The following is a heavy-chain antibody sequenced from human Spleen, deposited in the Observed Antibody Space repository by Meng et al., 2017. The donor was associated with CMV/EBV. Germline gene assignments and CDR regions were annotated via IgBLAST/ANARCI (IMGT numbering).Heavy chain of an antibody. Sequence: GESLKISCAASGFTFSSYGMHWVRQAPGKGLEWVAFIRYDGSNKYYADSVKGRFTISRDNSKNTLYLQMNSLRAEDTAVYYCAKGKGYCSSTSCYTPGYYYGMDVWGQGTTVTVSS. J-gene: IGHJ6*02. D-gene: IGHD2-2*02. CDR3: AKGKGYCSSTSCYTPGYYYGMDV. CDR1: GFTFSSYG. CDR2: IRYDGSNK. V-gene: IGHV3-30*02.